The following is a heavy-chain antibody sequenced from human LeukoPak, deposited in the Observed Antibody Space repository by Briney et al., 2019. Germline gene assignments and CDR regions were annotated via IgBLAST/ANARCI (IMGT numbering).Heavy chain of an antibody. CDR2: IYYSGST. CDR3: ATHIAAAGRDY. Sequence: PSETLSLTCTVSGGSISSYYWSWIRQPPGKGLEWIGYIYYSGSTNYNPSLKSRVTISVDTSKSRFSLKLSSVTAADTAVYYCATHIAAAGRDYWGQGTLVTVSS. CDR1: GGSISSYY. V-gene: IGHV4-59*01. D-gene: IGHD6-13*01. J-gene: IGHJ4*02.